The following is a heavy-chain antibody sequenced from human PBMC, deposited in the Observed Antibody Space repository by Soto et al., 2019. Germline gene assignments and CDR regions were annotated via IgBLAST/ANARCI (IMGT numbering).Heavy chain of an antibody. Sequence: ASVKVSCKASGYTFTSYGISWVRQAPGQGLEWMGWISAYNGKTNYAQKLQGRVTMTTDTSTSTAYMELRSLRSDDTAVYYCARDGDWAETYCGGDCCSGAFDIWGQGTMVTVSS. J-gene: IGHJ3*02. D-gene: IGHD2-21*02. CDR2: ISAYNGKT. V-gene: IGHV1-18*01. CDR3: ARDGDWAETYCGGDCCSGAFDI. CDR1: GYTFTSYG.